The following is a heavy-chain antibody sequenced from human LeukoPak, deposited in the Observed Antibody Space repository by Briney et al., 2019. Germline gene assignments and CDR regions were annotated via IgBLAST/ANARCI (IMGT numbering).Heavy chain of an antibody. CDR1: GYTFTSYA. V-gene: IGHV7-4-1*02. CDR3: ARAGITMVRGVIITSDNLYFDY. Sequence: ASVKVSCKASGYTFTSYAMNWVRQAPGQGLEWMGWINTNTGNPTYAQGFTGRFVFSLDTAVSTAYLQISSLKAEDTAVYYCARAGITMVRGVIITSDNLYFDYWGQGTLVTVSS. CDR2: INTNTGNP. J-gene: IGHJ4*02. D-gene: IGHD3-10*01.